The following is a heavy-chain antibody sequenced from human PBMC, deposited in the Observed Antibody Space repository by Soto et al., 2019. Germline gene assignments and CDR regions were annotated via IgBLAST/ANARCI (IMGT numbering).Heavy chain of an antibody. CDR3: ASSPCTSCPGYYYYYGMDV. J-gene: IGHJ6*02. CDR2: ISSSGSTI. D-gene: IGHD2-2*01. Sequence: EVQLVESGGGLVQPGGSLRLSCAASGFTFSSYEMNWVRQAPGKGLEWVSYISSSGSTIYYADSVKGRFTISRDNAKNSLYLQMNSLRAEDTAVYYCASSPCTSCPGYYYYYGMDVWGQGTTVTVSS. CDR1: GFTFSSYE. V-gene: IGHV3-48*03.